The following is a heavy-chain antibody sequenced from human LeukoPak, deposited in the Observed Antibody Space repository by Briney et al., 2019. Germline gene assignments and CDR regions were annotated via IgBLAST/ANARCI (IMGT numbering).Heavy chain of an antibody. V-gene: IGHV3-73*01. CDR3: VAIAPNSSGDY. CDR1: GFTFSGSA. CDR2: IRSKANSYAT. Sequence: PGGSLRLSCAASGFTFSGSAIHWVRQASRKGLEWVGRIRSKANSYATAYAASVKGRFTISRDDSKNTAYLQMNSLKTEDTAVYYCVAIAPNSSGDYWGQGTLVTVSS. D-gene: IGHD6-19*01. J-gene: IGHJ4*02.